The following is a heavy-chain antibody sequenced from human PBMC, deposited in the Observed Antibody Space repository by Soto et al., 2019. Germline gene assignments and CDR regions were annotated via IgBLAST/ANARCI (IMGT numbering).Heavy chain of an antibody. CDR2: IYHSGST. V-gene: IGHV4-4*02. J-gene: IGHJ4*01. Sequence: SETLSLTCAVSGASISSSNWWNWVRQPPGKGLEGIGEIYHSGSTNYNPSLKSRVTISVDKSKNQFSLNLSSVTAADTAIYYCARVLCSITGCYSMSIDYWGQGTLVTVSS. CDR1: GASISSSNW. D-gene: IGHD2-2*02. CDR3: ARVLCSITGCYSMSIDY.